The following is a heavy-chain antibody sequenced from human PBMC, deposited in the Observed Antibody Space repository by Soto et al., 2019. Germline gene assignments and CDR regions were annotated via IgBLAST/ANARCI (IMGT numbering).Heavy chain of an antibody. CDR3: AREDSSGYDLDAFDI. CDR2: IIPIFGTA. D-gene: IGHD3-22*01. J-gene: IGHJ3*02. CDR1: GGTFSSYA. V-gene: IGHV1-69*13. Sequence: GASVKVSCKASGGTFSSYAISWVRQAPGQGLEWMGGIIPIFGTANYAQKFQGRVTITADESTSTAYMELSSLRSEDTAVYYCAREDSSGYDLDAFDIWGQGTMVTVSS.